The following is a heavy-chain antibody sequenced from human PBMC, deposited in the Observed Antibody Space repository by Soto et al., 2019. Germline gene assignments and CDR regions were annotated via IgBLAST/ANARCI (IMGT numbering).Heavy chain of an antibody. J-gene: IGHJ4*02. CDR2: ISSDGPDK. Sequence: QVQLVESGGGAVQPGRSLRLSCVASGFTFSNYPMHWVRQAPGKGLEWVAGISSDGPDKYYVDSVKGRFIISRDNSKNTVSLQMNFVRPEDTAVFYCARDVFLGSPAYYFDYWGQGTLVTV. CDR1: GFTFSNYP. CDR3: ARDVFLGSPAYYFDY. D-gene: IGHD3-16*01. V-gene: IGHV3-30*04.